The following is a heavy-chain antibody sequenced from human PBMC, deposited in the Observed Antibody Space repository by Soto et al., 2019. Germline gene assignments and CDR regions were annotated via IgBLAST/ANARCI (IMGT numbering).Heavy chain of an antibody. Sequence: GGSLRLSCAASGFTFNNYAMSWVRQAPGKGLEWVSGISANGGEIWYADSVKGRFTISRDNSKNLLYLYMDSLRVEDTAVYYCAKVSSSWYAGFFDLWGQGTLVTVSS. J-gene: IGHJ4*02. V-gene: IGHV3-23*01. CDR1: GFTFNNYA. D-gene: IGHD6-13*01. CDR2: ISANGGEI. CDR3: AKVSSSWYAGFFDL.